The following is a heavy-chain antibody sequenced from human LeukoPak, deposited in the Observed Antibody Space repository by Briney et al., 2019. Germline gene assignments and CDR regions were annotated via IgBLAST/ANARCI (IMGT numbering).Heavy chain of an antibody. CDR2: ISGSGGST. CDR1: GFTFSSYA. V-gene: IGHV3-23*01. D-gene: IGHD3-10*01. CDR3: ANQWFGEFGLNWFDP. Sequence: GGSLRLSCAAPGFTFSSYAMSGVPKAPGKGLDWVSPISGSGGSTYYADSVKGRFTISRDNSKNTLYLQMNSLRAEDTAVYYCANQWFGEFGLNWFDPWGQGTLVTVSS. J-gene: IGHJ5*02.